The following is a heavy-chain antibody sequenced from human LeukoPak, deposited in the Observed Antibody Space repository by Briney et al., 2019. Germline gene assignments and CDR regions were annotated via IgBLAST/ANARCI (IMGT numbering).Heavy chain of an antibody. D-gene: IGHD2-15*01. CDR1: GGSFSDYY. V-gene: IGHV4-34*01. J-gene: IGHJ4*02. CDR2: INHSGSTT. CDR3: ARLVVVAATFDY. Sequence: PSETLSLTCAVYGGSFSDYYWSWIRQPPGKGLEWIGEINHSGSTTNYNPSLKNRVTISVDTSKKQFSLKLSSVTAADTAVYYCARLVVVAATFDYWGQGTLVTVSS.